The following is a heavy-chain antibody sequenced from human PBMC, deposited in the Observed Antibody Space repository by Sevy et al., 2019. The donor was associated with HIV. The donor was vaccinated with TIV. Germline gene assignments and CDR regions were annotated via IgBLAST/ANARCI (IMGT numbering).Heavy chain of an antibody. CDR3: WRDREMGNYYDSSGSIDY. Sequence: GGSLRLSCAASGFTFSSYPMHWVRQAPGKGLEWVAVISYDGSNKYYADSVKGRLTISRDNSRKTLYVQMNSLRAEDTAVFYCWRDREMGNYYDSSGSIDYWGQGTLVTVSS. CDR2: ISYDGSNK. CDR1: GFTFSSYP. V-gene: IGHV3-30*04. J-gene: IGHJ4*02. D-gene: IGHD3-22*01.